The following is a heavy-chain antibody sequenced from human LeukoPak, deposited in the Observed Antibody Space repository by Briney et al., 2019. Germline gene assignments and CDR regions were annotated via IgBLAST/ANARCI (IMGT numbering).Heavy chain of an antibody. D-gene: IGHD5-12*01. CDR3: PRGRGDGYDSEDY. Sequence: SETLSLTCTVSGGSISSYYGSWIRQPPGKGLEWIGYIYYSGSTNYNPSLKSRVTISVDTSKNQFSLKLSSVTATDPAVYYRPRGRGDGYDSEDYRGQRTLVTVSS. J-gene: IGHJ4*02. CDR1: GGSISSYY. CDR2: IYYSGST. V-gene: IGHV4-59*01.